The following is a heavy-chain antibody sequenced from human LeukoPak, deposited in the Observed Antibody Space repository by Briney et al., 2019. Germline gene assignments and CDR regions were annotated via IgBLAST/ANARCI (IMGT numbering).Heavy chain of an antibody. V-gene: IGHV3-66*01. CDR1: GFTVSSTY. D-gene: IGHD1-26*01. CDR2: IYSGGST. J-gene: IGHJ4*02. CDR3: ASGIRAFDY. Sequence: GGSLRLSCAASGFTVSSTYMNWVRQAPGKGLEWVSVIYSGGSTYYADSLKGRFTISRDNSKNTLYLQMNNLRAEDTAVYYCASGIRAFDYWGQGALVTVSS.